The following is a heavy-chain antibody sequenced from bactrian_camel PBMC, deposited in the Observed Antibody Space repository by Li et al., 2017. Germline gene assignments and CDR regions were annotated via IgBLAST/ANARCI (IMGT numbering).Heavy chain of an antibody. Sequence: VQLVESGGGLVQPGGSLRLSCAASGFTFSNFAMAWVRQAPGKGLEWVAAINSRGNRPYYADSIRGRFVVSRDNANNTLYLQLNSLQPEDTAIYYCVTGLYRDTIKIMPPPRSQGTQVTV. V-gene: IGHV3S31*01. D-gene: IGHD2*01. CDR2: INSRGNRP. J-gene: IGHJ4*01. CDR1: GFTFSNFA.